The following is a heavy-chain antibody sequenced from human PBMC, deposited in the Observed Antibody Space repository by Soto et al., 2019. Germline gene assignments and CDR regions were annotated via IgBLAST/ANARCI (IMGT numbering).Heavy chain of an antibody. J-gene: IGHJ4*02. V-gene: IGHV1-46*01. Sequence: ASVKVSCKASGYTFTSYYMHWVRQAPGQGLEWMGIINPSGGSTSYAQKFQGRVTMTRDTSTSTVYMELSSLRSEDTAVYYCEIASSSGYFDYWGQGTLVTVSS. D-gene: IGHD6-6*01. CDR3: EIASSSGYFDY. CDR2: INPSGGST. CDR1: GYTFTSYY.